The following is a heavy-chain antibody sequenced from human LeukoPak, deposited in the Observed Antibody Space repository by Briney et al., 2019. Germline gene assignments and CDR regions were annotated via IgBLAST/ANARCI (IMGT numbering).Heavy chain of an antibody. J-gene: IGHJ3*02. V-gene: IGHV1-2*02. CDR2: INPSGGT. CDR1: GYTFTGYY. Sequence: AASVKVSCEASGYTFTGYYMHWVRQSPGQGLEWMGWINPSGGTNYAQKFQGRVTMTRDTSISTAYMELSRLRSDDTAVYYCAKAVDLATISVDIWGQGTMVTVSS. CDR3: AKAVDLATISVDI. D-gene: IGHD5-24*01.